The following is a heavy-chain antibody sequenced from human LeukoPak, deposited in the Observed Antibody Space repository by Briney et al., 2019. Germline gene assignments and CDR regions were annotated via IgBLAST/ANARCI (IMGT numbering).Heavy chain of an antibody. J-gene: IGHJ3*01. D-gene: IGHD4-17*01. Sequence: GGSLRLSCAASGFTFNNHWMSWVRQAPGKGLEWVANIKQDGSEKYYADSVKGRFTISRDNVKNSLYLQMNSLRAEDTAVYYCVRFDYGDYDDAFDFWGQGTMVTASS. CDR1: GFTFNNHW. V-gene: IGHV3-7*01. CDR2: IKQDGSEK. CDR3: VRFDYGDYDDAFDF.